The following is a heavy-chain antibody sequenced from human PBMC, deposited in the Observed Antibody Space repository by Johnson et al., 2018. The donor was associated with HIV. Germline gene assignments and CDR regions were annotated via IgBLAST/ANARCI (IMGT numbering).Heavy chain of an antibody. CDR2: IYSGGST. D-gene: IGHD3-10*02. J-gene: IGHJ1*01. CDR3: AKERGRGGDNVRGLLGRRWAM. CDR1: GFTVSRNY. V-gene: IGHV3-66*01. Sequence: VQLVESGGGLVQPGGSLRLSCAGSGFTVSRNYMSWVRQAPGKGLEWVSIIYSGGSTYYADSVKGRFTISRDNSKNTLYLQMNSLRAEDTAVYYCAKERGRGGDNVRGLLGRRWAMWG.